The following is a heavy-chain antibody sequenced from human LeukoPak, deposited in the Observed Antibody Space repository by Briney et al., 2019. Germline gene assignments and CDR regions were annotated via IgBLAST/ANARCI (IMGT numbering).Heavy chain of an antibody. V-gene: IGHV4-61*01. J-gene: IGHJ4*02. CDR1: GASVSSGSFY. CDR2: ISFTGRT. D-gene: IGHD3-22*01. CDR3: ASMHSSAWPNF. Sequence: SETLSLTCTVSGASVSSGSFYWTWIRQPPGKGLEWIGHISFTGRTNYNPSLMSRLTVSVDTSRNQLSLKLTSVTAADTAVYYCASMHSSAWPNFWGQGTLVTVSS.